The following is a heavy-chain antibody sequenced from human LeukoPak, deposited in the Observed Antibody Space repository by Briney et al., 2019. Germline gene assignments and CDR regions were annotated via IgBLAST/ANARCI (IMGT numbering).Heavy chain of an antibody. CDR3: ARERIYFGSGRDLTDARLFYYYGMDV. CDR1: KFIVSDNC. CDR2: IYSDGTT. J-gene: IGHJ6*02. D-gene: IGHD3-10*01. V-gene: IGHV3-53*01. Sequence: PGGSLRLSCVGSKFIVSDNCMSWVRQAPGKGLEWVSVIYSDGTTFYSDSVKGRLTISRDNSKNILYLQMNSLRAEDTAVYYCARERIYFGSGRDLTDARLFYYYGMDVWGQGTTVTVSS.